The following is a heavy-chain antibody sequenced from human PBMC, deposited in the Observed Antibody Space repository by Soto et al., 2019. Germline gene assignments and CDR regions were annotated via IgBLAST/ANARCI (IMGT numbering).Heavy chain of an antibody. CDR3: TKRLQRRLYYYYGMDV. D-gene: IGHD4-4*01. V-gene: IGHV3-49*03. CDR2: IRTKAYGGAT. Sequence: PGGSLRLSCTASGLPFGDYTMNWFRKDPGKGLEWVGFIRTKAYGGATDYAASVKGRFTISRDDSKSIAYLQMNSLKTEDTAVYYCTKRLQRRLYYYYGMDVWGQGTTVTVSS. J-gene: IGHJ6*02. CDR1: GLPFGDYT.